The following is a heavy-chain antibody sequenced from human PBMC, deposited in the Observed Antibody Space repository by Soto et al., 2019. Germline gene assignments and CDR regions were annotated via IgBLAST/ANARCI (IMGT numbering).Heavy chain of an antibody. D-gene: IGHD6-13*01. CDR2: ISGSGDTT. CDR3: AKAPAKAAAAPRYYGMDV. CDR1: GFTFSSYA. V-gene: IGHV3-23*01. Sequence: GGSLRLSCAASGFTFSSYAMSWVRQAPGKGLEWVSTISGSGDTTYYADSVKGRFTISRDNSKNTLSLQMSSRRAEDTAVYYFAKAPAKAAAAPRYYGMDVWGQGTTVTVSS. J-gene: IGHJ6*02.